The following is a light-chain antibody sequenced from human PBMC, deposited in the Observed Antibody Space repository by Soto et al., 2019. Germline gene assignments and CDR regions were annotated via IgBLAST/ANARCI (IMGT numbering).Light chain of an antibody. Sequence: EVMMTQFPDTVSVTAGETVTLSWGASQSVRTNLAWYQQRPGQAPRLLIHYASTRAGDIPARFSGSGSGTNFTLAISSLQSEDFAVYYCQQYAYWPETFGQGTKVEIK. CDR1: QSVRTN. V-gene: IGKV3D-15*01. CDR3: QQYAYWPET. J-gene: IGKJ1*01. CDR2: YAS.